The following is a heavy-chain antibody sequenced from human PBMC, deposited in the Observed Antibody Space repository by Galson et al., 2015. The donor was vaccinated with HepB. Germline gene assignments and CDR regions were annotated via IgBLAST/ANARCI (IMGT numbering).Heavy chain of an antibody. CDR1: GFTFSSYS. V-gene: IGHV3-48*01. J-gene: IGHJ5*02. D-gene: IGHD6-13*01. CDR2: ISSSSSTI. Sequence: SLRLSCAASGFTFSSYSMNWVRQAPGKGLEWVSYISSSSSTIYYADSVKGRFTISRDNAKNSLYLQMNSLRAEDTAVYYCARGGTAAGTLGPEREYNWFDPWGQGTLVTVSS. CDR3: ARGGTAAGTLGPEREYNWFDP.